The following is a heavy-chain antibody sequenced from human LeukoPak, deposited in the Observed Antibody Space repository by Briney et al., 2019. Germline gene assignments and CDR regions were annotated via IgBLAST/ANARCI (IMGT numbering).Heavy chain of an antibody. CDR1: GGSISSHY. V-gene: IGHV4-59*11. CDR3: AREGQQCVMDV. J-gene: IGHJ6*04. CDR2: IYSSGST. D-gene: IGHD6-19*01. Sequence: SETLSLTCTVSGGSISSHYWSWIRQPPGKGLEWIGYIYSSGSTNYNPSLKSRVTISVDTSKNQFSLKLSSVTAADTAVYYCAREGQQCVMDVWGKGTTVTVSS.